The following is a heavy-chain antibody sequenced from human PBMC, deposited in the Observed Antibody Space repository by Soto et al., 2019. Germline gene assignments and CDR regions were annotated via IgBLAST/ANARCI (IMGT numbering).Heavy chain of an antibody. D-gene: IGHD1-20*01. CDR3: ARDKLRRTRITGTTGDWFDP. J-gene: IGHJ5*02. CDR2: INHSGST. CDR1: GGSFSGYY. Sequence: SETLSLTCAVYGGSFSGYYWSWIRQPPGKGLEWIGEINHSGSTNYNPSLKSRVTISVDTSKNQFSLKLSSVTAADTAVYYCARDKLRRTRITGTTGDWFDPWGQGTLVTVSS. V-gene: IGHV4-34*01.